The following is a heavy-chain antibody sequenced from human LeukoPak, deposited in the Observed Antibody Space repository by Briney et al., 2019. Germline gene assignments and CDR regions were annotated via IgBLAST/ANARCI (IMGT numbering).Heavy chain of an antibody. CDR1: GFTFSNYA. Sequence: GGSLRLSCAASGFTFSNYAMTWVRQAPGKGLEWVSAISGDGDNTYYADSVKGRFTISRDNSKNTLYLQTSSLRAEDTAVYFCAKFSGSYKYYFDHWGQGTLVTVSS. CDR2: ISGDGDNT. CDR3: AKFSGSYKYYFDH. D-gene: IGHD1-26*01. V-gene: IGHV3-23*01. J-gene: IGHJ4*02.